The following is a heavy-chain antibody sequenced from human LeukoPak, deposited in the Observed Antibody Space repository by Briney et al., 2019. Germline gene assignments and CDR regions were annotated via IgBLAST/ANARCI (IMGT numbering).Heavy chain of an antibody. J-gene: IGHJ4*02. CDR1: GFTLNNYW. CDR2: ISKDGSTT. V-gene: IGHV3-74*01. CDR3: ARGASSGYRIDY. D-gene: IGHD5-18*01. Sequence: GGSLRLSCAASGFTLNNYWMHWVRQAPGKGLVWVSRISKDGSTTNYADSVKGRFTISRDNAKNTLYLQMNSLTAEDTALYYCARGASSGYRIDYWGQGTLVTVSS.